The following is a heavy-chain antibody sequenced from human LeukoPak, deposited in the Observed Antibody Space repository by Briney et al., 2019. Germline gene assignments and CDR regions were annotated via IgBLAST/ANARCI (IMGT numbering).Heavy chain of an antibody. V-gene: IGHV4-59*08. CDR3: TRGYNSGWHDY. CDR1: GASITSHY. J-gene: IGHJ4*02. D-gene: IGHD6-19*01. CDR2: IYNSGST. Sequence: SETLSLPCSVSGASITSHYWSWIRQPPGKGPECIGYIYNSGSTNYNPSLKSRVTISIDTSKNQFSLRLSSVTAADTAVYYCTRGYNSGWHDYWGQGTLVTVSS.